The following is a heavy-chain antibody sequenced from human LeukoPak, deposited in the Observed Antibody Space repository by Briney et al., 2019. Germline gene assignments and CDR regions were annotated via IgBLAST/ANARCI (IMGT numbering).Heavy chain of an antibody. CDR2: IYTSGST. J-gene: IGHJ4*02. Sequence: SETLSLTCAVYGGSISSYYWSWIRQPPGKGLEWIGYIYTSGSTNYNPSLKSRVTISVDTSKNQFSLKLSSVTAADTAVYYCARTKGYISGYSPYFDSWGQGTLVTVSS. CDR3: ARTKGYISGYSPYFDS. D-gene: IGHD5-18*01. CDR1: GGSISSYY. V-gene: IGHV4-4*09.